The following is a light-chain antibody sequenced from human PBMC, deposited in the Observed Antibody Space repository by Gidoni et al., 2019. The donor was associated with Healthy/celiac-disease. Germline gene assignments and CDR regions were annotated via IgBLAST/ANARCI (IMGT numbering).Light chain of an antibody. Sequence: DIQLTQSPSSLSASVGDRVTITCQASQDISSYLNWYQQKPGKAPKLLIYDASNLETGVPSRFSGSGSGTDFTFTISSLQPEDFATYYCQQCDSLPLTFGGGTKVEIK. V-gene: IGKV1-33*01. J-gene: IGKJ4*01. CDR2: DAS. CDR1: QDISSY. CDR3: QQCDSLPLT.